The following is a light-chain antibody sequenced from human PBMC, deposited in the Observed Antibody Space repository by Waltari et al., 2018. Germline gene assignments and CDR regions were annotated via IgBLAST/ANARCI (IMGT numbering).Light chain of an antibody. CDR3: QHYLRLPVT. Sequence: EMVLPQSPCTLSLSPGERATLSCRASQSISRTLVWYQKKPGQAPMLLIYAASTRATGIPDSFRGSGSGTDFSLTISSLEPEDFAVYYCQHYLRLPVTFGQGTKVE. V-gene: IGKV3-20*01. J-gene: IGKJ1*01. CDR2: AAS. CDR1: QSISRT.